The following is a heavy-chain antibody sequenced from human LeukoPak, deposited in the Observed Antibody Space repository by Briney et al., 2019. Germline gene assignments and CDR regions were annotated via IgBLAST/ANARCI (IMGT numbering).Heavy chain of an antibody. CDR1: GYTFTSYG. J-gene: IGHJ6*02. Sequence: ASVKVSCKASGYTFTSYGISWVRQAPGQGLEWMGWISAYNGNTNYAQKLQGRVTMTTDTSTSTAYMELRSLRSDDTAVYYCARHDSYPNYYYYGMDVWGQGTTVTVSS. D-gene: IGHD3-22*01. CDR3: ARHDSYPNYYYYGMDV. V-gene: IGHV1-18*01. CDR2: ISAYNGNT.